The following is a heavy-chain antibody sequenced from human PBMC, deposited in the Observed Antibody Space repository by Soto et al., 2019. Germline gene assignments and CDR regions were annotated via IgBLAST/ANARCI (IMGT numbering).Heavy chain of an antibody. CDR2: IDPSDSYT. J-gene: IGHJ6*02. Sequence: GESLKISCKGSGYSFTSYWISWVRQMPGKGLEWMGRIDPSDSYTNYSPSFQGHVTISADKSISTAYLQWSSLKASDTAMYYCATRLGGYAPRSNNNYRDVYGQQTTVTVSS. D-gene: IGHD5-12*01. CDR3: ATRLGGYAPRSNNNYRDV. V-gene: IGHV5-10-1*01. CDR1: GYSFTSYW.